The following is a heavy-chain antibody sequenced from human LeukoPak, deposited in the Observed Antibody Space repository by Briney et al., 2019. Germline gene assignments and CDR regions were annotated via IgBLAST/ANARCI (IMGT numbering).Heavy chain of an antibody. CDR1: GYTFTSYG. CDR2: ISAYNGNT. Sequence: ASVKVSCKASGYTFTSYGISWVRQAPGQGLEWMGWISAYNGNTNYAQKLQGRVTMTRDTSTSILYMELSSLRSEDTAVYYCARARGIAAELYFDYWGQGTLVTVSS. CDR3: ARARGIAAELYFDY. D-gene: IGHD6-13*01. J-gene: IGHJ4*02. V-gene: IGHV1-18*01.